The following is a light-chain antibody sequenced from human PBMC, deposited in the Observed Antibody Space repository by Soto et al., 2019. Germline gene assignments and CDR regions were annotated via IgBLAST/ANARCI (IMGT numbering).Light chain of an antibody. V-gene: IGLV2-14*01. CDR3: SSFTDRSTVL. J-gene: IGLJ2*01. CDR2: EVV. Sequence: QSVLTQPASVSGSPGQSITISCTGTSSDVGAYDYVSWWQHHPGKAPKLIIYEVVFRPSGISDRFSGSKSGNTASLAISGLQAEDEGDYYCSSFTDRSTVLFGGGTQLTVL. CDR1: SSDVGAYDY.